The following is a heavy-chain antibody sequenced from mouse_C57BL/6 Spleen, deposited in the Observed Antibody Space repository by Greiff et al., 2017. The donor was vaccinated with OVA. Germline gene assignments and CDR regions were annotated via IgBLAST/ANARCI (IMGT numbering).Heavy chain of an antibody. CDR3: ARLYEGNYYAMDY. V-gene: IGHV4-1*01. CDR2: INPDSSTI. D-gene: IGHD2-12*01. J-gene: IGHJ4*01. CDR1: GIDFSRYW. Sequence: EVMLVESGGGLVQPGGSLKLSCAASGIDFSRYWMSWVRRAPGQGLEWIGEINPDSSTINYAPSLKDKFIISRDNAKNTLYLQMSKVRSEDTALYYCARLYEGNYYAMDYWGQGTSVTVSS.